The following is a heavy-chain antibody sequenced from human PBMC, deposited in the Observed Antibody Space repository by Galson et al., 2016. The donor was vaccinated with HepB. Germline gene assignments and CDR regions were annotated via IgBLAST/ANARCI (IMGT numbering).Heavy chain of an antibody. V-gene: IGHV3-30*04. CDR2: ISYNGGYR. D-gene: IGHD6-6*01. CDR3: ARGNHKYSSSSLDY. CDR1: GFTFSTYV. J-gene: IGHJ4*02. Sequence: SLRLSCAASGFTFSTYVMHWVRQAPGNGLEWVTLISYNGGYRDYVDSVKGRFSISRDNSRDTLYLEMNSLRIEDTAVYYCARGNHKYSSSSLDYWGQGSLVTVSS.